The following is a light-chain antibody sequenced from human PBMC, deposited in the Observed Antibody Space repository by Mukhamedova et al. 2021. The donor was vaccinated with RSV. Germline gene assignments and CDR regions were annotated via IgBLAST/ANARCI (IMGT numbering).Light chain of an antibody. CDR3: QVWDISTVV. Sequence: GSDIGSKNVHWYQQKPGQAPVVVIHRDINRPSGIPERFSGSNSGNTATLTISGAQAGDEADYYCQVWDISTVVFGGGTKLT. V-gene: IGLV3-9*01. CDR1: DIGSKN. CDR2: RDI. J-gene: IGLJ2*01.